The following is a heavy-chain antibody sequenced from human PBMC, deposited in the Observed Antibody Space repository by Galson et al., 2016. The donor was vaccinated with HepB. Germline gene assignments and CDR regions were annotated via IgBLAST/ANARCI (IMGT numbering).Heavy chain of an antibody. CDR3: SRGSQDDIEVDGDLEQDY. V-gene: IGHV3-33*01. Sequence: LRLSCAASGFIFSQYGMHWVRQAPGKGLESVAVIGHDGRNEYYTDSVKGRFTISRDNSKNTLYVQMNNLRVEDTAVYYCSRGSQDDIEVDGDLEQDYWGQGTLVTVSS. D-gene: IGHD2-15*01. J-gene: IGHJ4*02. CDR1: GFIFSQYG. CDR2: IGHDGRNE.